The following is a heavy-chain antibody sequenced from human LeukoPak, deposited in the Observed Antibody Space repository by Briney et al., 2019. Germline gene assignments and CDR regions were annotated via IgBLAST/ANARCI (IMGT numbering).Heavy chain of an antibody. CDR1: GFIFGDYA. V-gene: IGHV3-43D*03. J-gene: IGHJ4*02. Sequence: GGSLRLSCTGSGFIFGDYAMNWVRQAPGKGLEWVSLISWDGGGTYYADTVKGRFTISRDNSKNSLYLQMNSLRAEDTALYYCAKDMAAYYYASGNIDYWGQGTLVTVSS. D-gene: IGHD3-10*01. CDR2: ISWDGGGT. CDR3: AKDMAAYYYASGNIDY.